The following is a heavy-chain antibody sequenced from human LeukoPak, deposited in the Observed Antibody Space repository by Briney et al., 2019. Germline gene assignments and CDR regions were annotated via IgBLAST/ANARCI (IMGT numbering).Heavy chain of an antibody. D-gene: IGHD5-24*01. V-gene: IGHV3-21*01. CDR1: GLTFNSYS. CDR2: ISSSSSYI. CDR3: ARAGDGYNYYFDY. Sequence: GGSLRLSCAASGLTFNSYSMNWVRQAPGKGLEWVSSISSSSSYIYYADSVKGRFTISRDNAKNSLYLQMNSLRAEDTAVYYCARAGDGYNYYFDYWGQGTLVTVSS. J-gene: IGHJ4*02.